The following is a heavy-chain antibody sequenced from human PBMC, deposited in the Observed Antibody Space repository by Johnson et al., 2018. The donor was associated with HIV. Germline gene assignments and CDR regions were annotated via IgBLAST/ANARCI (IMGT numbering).Heavy chain of an antibody. J-gene: IGHJ3*02. CDR3: ARAEPWDRRHYAFDI. CDR2: ISYDGSNK. V-gene: IGHV3-30-3*01. CDR1: GFSLSSYA. Sequence: QVQLVESGGGVVQPGRSLRLSCAASGFSLSSYAMHWVRQAPGKGLEWVAVISYDGSNKYYADSVKGRFTISRDNSKNTLYLQMNSLRAEDTAGYYCARAEPWDRRHYAFDIWGQGTVVTVSS. D-gene: IGHD1-1*01.